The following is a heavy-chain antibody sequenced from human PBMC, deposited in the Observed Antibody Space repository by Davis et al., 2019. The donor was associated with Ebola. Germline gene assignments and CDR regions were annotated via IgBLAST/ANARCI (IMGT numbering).Heavy chain of an antibody. CDR1: GFTFSGSA. D-gene: IGHD3-10*01. Sequence: GGSLRLSCAASGFTFSGSAMHWVRQAPGKGLEWVGRIRSKANSYATAYAASVKVRFTISGDDPKNTAYLQMNSLKTEDTAVYYCTRQHLLWFGELLYSTDYGMDVWGKGATVTVSS. CDR3: TRQHLLWFGELLYSTDYGMDV. V-gene: IGHV3-73*01. J-gene: IGHJ6*04. CDR2: IRSKANSYAT.